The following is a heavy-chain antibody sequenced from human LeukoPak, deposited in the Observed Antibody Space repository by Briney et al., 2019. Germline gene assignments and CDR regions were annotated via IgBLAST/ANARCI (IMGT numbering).Heavy chain of an antibody. J-gene: IGHJ5*02. Sequence: SETLSLTCTVSGGSISSHYWSWIRLPPGKGLEWIAYMYYSGSTNYNPSLKSRVTISVDTSKNQFSLKLNSVTAADTAVYYCARHRSMTMVRGVISWFDPWGQGTLVTVSS. V-gene: IGHV4-59*08. D-gene: IGHD3-10*01. CDR3: ARHRSMTMVRGVISWFDP. CDR1: GGSISSHY. CDR2: MYYSGST.